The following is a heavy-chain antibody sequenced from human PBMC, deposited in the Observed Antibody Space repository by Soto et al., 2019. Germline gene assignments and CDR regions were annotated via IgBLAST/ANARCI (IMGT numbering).Heavy chain of an antibody. CDR3: ARGRRCSSTSCYLYMDV. V-gene: IGHV1-8*01. J-gene: IGHJ6*03. CDR1: GYTFTSYD. Sequence: ASVKVSCKASGYTFTSYDINWVRQATGQGLEWMGWMNPNSGNTGYAQKFQGGVTMTRNTSISTAYMELSSLRSEDTAVYYCARGRRCSSTSCYLYMDVWGKGTTVTVSS. D-gene: IGHD2-2*01. CDR2: MNPNSGNT.